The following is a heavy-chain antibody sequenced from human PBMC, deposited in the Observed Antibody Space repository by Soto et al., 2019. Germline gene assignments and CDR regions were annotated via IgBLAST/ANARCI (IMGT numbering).Heavy chain of an antibody. CDR1: GYTFTSYG. Sequence: GASVKVSCKASGYTFTSYGISWVRQAPGQGLEWMGWISAYNGNTNYAQKLQGRVTMTTDTSTSTAYMELRSLRSDDTAVYCCARDIAVAGTNAFDIWGQGTMVTVSS. V-gene: IGHV1-18*01. CDR2: ISAYNGNT. CDR3: ARDIAVAGTNAFDI. D-gene: IGHD6-19*01. J-gene: IGHJ3*02.